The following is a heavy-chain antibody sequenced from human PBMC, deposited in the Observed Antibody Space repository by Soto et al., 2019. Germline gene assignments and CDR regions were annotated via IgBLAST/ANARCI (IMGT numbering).Heavy chain of an antibody. V-gene: IGHV3-30*18. D-gene: IGHD1-7*01. CDR1: GFNFDNYG. Sequence: TGGSLRLSCQASGFNFDNYGMHWVRQARGKGLEWVAVITYDGSNKYYADSVKGRFTISRDNSKNTLSLHLNTLKPEDTAVYHCAKDRVGGTFYTPLGFWGQGTLVTVSS. CDR2: ITYDGSNK. CDR3: AKDRVGGTFYTPLGF. J-gene: IGHJ4*02.